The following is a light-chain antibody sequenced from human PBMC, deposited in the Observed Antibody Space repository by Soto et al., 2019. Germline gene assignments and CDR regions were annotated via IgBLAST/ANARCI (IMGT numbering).Light chain of an antibody. V-gene: IGKV1-5*03. J-gene: IGKJ1*01. CDR2: KAS. CDR3: QHYNSYSEA. CDR1: QTISSW. Sequence: DIQMTQSPSTLSVSVGYRFTITCLASQTISSWLAWYQQKPGKAPKLLIYKASTLKSGVPSRFSGSGSGTEFTLTISSLQPDDFATYYCQHYNSYSEAFGQGTKVDI.